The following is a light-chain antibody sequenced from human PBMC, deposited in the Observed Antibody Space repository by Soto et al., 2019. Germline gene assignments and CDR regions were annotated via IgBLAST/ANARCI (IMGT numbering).Light chain of an antibody. Sequence: DFQMTQSPSTLSASVGDRVTITCRASQSVTTWLAWFQQKPGKAPKLLIYKASKLEGGVPSRFSGSGSGTEFTLTISSLQPDDFATYYCQQYRTYPWTFGQGTKVEIK. CDR3: QQYRTYPWT. CDR1: QSVTTW. V-gene: IGKV1-5*03. CDR2: KAS. J-gene: IGKJ1*01.